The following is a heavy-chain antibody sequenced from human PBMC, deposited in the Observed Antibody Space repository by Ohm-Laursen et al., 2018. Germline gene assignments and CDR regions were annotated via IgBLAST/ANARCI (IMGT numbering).Heavy chain of an antibody. V-gene: IGHV1-69*04. J-gene: IGHJ5*02. CDR3: ARVSRGTLQSP. D-gene: IGHD5-24*01. CDR1: GGTFSSYA. Sequence: VSSVKVSCKASGGTFSSYAISWVRQAPGQGLEWMGRIIPILGIANYAQKFQGRVTITADKSTSTAYMELNSLRAEDTAVYYCARVSRGTLQSPWGQGTLVTVSS. CDR2: IIPILGIA.